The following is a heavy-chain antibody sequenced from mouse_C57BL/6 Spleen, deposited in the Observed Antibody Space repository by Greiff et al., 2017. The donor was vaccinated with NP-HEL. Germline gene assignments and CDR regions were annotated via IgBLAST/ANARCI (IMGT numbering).Heavy chain of an antibody. J-gene: IGHJ2*01. D-gene: IGHD1-1*01. V-gene: IGHV1-64*01. CDR3: AKEGYDYGSSFDY. Sequence: QVQLQQPGAELVKPGASVKLSCKASGYTFTSYWMHWVKQRPGQGLEWIGMIHPNSGSTNYNEKFKSKATLTVDKSSSTAYMQLSSLTSEDSAVYYCAKEGYDYGSSFDYWGQGTTLTVSS. CDR2: IHPNSGST. CDR1: GYTFTSYW.